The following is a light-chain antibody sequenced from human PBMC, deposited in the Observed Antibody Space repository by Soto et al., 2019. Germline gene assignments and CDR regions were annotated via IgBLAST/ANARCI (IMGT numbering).Light chain of an antibody. J-gene: IGKJ4*01. CDR2: DAS. V-gene: IGKV3-11*01. Sequence: EVVMRQSPATLSVSPGEGATLSCRASQGIGDTLAWYQHKPGQAPRLLIYDASTRATGIPAKFSGSGSGTDFTLTISSLEPEDFAVYYCQQRIDWPRLTFGGGTKVEIK. CDR3: QQRIDWPRLT. CDR1: QGIGDT.